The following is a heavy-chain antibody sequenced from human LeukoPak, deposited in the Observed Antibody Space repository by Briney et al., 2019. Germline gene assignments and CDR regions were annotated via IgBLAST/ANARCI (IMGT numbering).Heavy chain of an antibody. J-gene: IGHJ4*02. Sequence: GGSLRLSCAASGFTFSRYSMNWVRQAPGKGLEWVSSISSSSSYIYYADSVKGRFTISRDNAKNSLYLQMNSLRAEDTAVYYCAKDRLIAAAAFHWGQGTLVTVSS. CDR2: ISSSSSYI. CDR3: AKDRLIAAAAFH. D-gene: IGHD6-13*01. V-gene: IGHV3-21*04. CDR1: GFTFSRYS.